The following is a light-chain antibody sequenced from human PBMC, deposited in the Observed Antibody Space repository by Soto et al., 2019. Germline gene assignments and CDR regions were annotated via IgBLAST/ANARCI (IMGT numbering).Light chain of an antibody. CDR3: QQYNNYPRT. Sequence: DIQMTQSPSTLSASVGDRVTITCRASESIRTWLAWYQHKPGKAPKFLIYDASTLESGVPSRFSGSGSGTEFTLTISGLQPDDFATYYCQQYNNYPRTFGQGTKVDIK. V-gene: IGKV1-5*01. CDR1: ESIRTW. CDR2: DAS. J-gene: IGKJ1*01.